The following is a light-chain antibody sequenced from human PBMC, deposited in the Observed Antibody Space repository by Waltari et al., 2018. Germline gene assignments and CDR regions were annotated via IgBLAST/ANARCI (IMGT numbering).Light chain of an antibody. J-gene: IGLJ3*02. CDR3: SSYTDNTVL. CDR1: SSAVGACHR. Sequence: QSALTQPPSVSGSPGQSVTISCTATSSAVGACHRVSWYQQPPGAAPKLILFDVSNRPSGVPDRFSGSKSGNTASLTISGLQAEDEADYYCSSYTDNTVLFGGGTKLTVL. V-gene: IGLV2-18*02. CDR2: DVS.